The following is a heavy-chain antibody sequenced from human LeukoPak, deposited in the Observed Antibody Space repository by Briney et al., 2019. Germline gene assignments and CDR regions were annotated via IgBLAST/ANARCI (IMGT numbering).Heavy chain of an antibody. Sequence: GGSLRLSCAASGFTFSDYYMSWLRQAPGKGLEGVSYISSSSSYTNYADSVKGRFTISRDNAKNSLYLQMNSLRAEDTAVYYCASSYGSGSFDYWGQGTLVTVSS. CDR1: GFTFSDYY. V-gene: IGHV3-11*06. D-gene: IGHD3-10*01. CDR2: ISSSSSYT. CDR3: ASSYGSGSFDY. J-gene: IGHJ4*02.